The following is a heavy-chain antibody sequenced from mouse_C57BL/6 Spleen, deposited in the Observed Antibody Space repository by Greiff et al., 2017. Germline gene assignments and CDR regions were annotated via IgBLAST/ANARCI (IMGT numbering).Heavy chain of an antibody. CDR1: GYTFTDYY. V-gene: IGHV1-26*01. Sequence: EVQLQQSGPELVKPGASVKISCKASGYTFTDYYMNWVKQSHGKSLEWIGDINPNNGGTSYNQKFKGKATLTVDKSSSTAYMELRSLTSEDSAVYYCAREGVYDYDEGYWGQGTTLTVSS. CDR2: INPNNGGT. J-gene: IGHJ2*01. D-gene: IGHD2-4*01. CDR3: AREGVYDYDEGY.